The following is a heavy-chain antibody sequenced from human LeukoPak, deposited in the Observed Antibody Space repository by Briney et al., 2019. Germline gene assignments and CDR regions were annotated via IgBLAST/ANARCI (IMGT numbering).Heavy chain of an antibody. V-gene: IGHV4-30-4*01. CDR3: ARVTVDDAFDI. J-gene: IGHJ3*02. D-gene: IGHD4-11*01. Sequence: PSETLSLTCSVSGGSISSGGFYWSWIRQPPGKGLEWIGYIHSSGNTDYNPSLKSRVTISVDASKNQFSLKVTSVTAADTAVYYCARVTVDDAFDIWGQGTMVTVSS. CDR1: GGSISSGGFY. CDR2: IHSSGNT.